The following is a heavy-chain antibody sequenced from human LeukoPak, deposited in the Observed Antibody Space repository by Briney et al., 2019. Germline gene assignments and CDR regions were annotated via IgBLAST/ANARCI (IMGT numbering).Heavy chain of an antibody. V-gene: IGHV3-48*03. Sequence: GGSLRLSCTASGFTFGDYAMSWVRQAPGKGLEWVSYISSSGDTIYYADSVKGRFTISRDNAKNSLYLQMNSLRAEDTAVYYCAREGTGRYYYYYYVDVWGKGTTVTISS. D-gene: IGHD1-1*01. CDR2: ISSSGDTI. CDR3: AREGTGRYYYYYYVDV. CDR1: GFTFGDYA. J-gene: IGHJ6*03.